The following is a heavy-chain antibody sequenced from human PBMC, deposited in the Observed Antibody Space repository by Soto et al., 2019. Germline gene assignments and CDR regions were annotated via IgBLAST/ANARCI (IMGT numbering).Heavy chain of an antibody. CDR1: GLRVSSFA. D-gene: IGHD3-16*01. Sequence: EVQLLESGGGLVQPGGSLRLSCAASGLRVSSFAMTWVRQAPGKGLEWISSVNGDGTATYYANSVKGRFTISRDTSKNTLYLQTDSLRAADTAVYYCAKITRSWGQGTLVTVSS. CDR2: VNGDGTAT. CDR3: AKITRS. J-gene: IGHJ4*02. V-gene: IGHV3-23*01.